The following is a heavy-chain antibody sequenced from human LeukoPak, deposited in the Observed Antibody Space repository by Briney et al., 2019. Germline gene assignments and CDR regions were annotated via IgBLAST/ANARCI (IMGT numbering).Heavy chain of an antibody. CDR2: IYYSGST. Sequence: SETLSLTCTVSGGSISSYYWSWIRQPPGKGLEWIGYIYYSGSTNYNPSLKSRVTISVDTSKNQFSLKLSSVTAADTAVYYCARDGGVLYYYYYYYMDVWGKGTTVTVSS. CDR3: ARDGGVLYYYYYYYMDV. J-gene: IGHJ6*03. CDR1: GGSISSYY. V-gene: IGHV4-59*12. D-gene: IGHD2-8*02.